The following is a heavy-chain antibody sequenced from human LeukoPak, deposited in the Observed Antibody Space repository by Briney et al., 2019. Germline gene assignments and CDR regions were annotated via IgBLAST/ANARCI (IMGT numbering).Heavy chain of an antibody. Sequence: GRSLRLSCAASGFIFSNFSMHWVRQAPGKGLEWVAVTSYDGTNQYYADSVKGRFTISRDNAKNTLYLQMNSLRLEDTAVYYCARESAVTLADYGFDVWGQGTTAIVSS. V-gene: IGHV3-30-3*01. CDR2: TSYDGTNQ. J-gene: IGHJ6*02. CDR1: GFIFSNFS. D-gene: IGHD4-17*01. CDR3: ARESAVTLADYGFDV.